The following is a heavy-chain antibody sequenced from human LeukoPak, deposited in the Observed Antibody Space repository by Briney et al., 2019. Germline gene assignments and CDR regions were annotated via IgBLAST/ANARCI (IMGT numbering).Heavy chain of an antibody. CDR1: GFTVSSNY. CDR2: IYSGGST. V-gene: IGHV3-53*01. CDR3: ARGATEWVVSPDDF. D-gene: IGHD6-19*01. Sequence: GGSLRLSCAASGFTVSSNYMSWVRQAPGKGLEWVSVIYSGGSTYYADSLKGRFTISRDNARNSVYLQMNSLRAEDTAVYFCARGATEWVVSPDDFWGQGTLVTVSS. J-gene: IGHJ4*02.